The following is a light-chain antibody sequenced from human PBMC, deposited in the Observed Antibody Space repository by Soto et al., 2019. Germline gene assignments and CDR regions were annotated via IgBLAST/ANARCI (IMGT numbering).Light chain of an antibody. Sequence: QSALTQPASVSGSPGQSITISCTGTSSDVGGYNYVSWYQQHPGKAPKLMIYEVSNRPSGVSNRFSGSKSGNTASLTISGLRAEDEADYYCGSYASNIYVFGTGTKVTVL. CDR3: GSYASNIYV. CDR2: EVS. V-gene: IGLV2-14*01. J-gene: IGLJ1*01. CDR1: SSDVGGYNY.